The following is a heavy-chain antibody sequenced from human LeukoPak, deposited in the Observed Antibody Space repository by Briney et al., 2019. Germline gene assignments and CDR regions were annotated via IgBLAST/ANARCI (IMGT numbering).Heavy chain of an antibody. V-gene: IGHV1-69*13. CDR2: IIPIFGTA. Sequence: GASVKVSCKASGGTFSSYAISWVRQAPGQGLEWMGGIIPIFGTANYAQKFQGRVTITAGESTSTAYMELSSLRSEDTAVYYCASLAVAGIFDYWGQGTLVTVSS. CDR3: ASLAVAGIFDY. CDR1: GGTFSSYA. D-gene: IGHD6-19*01. J-gene: IGHJ4*02.